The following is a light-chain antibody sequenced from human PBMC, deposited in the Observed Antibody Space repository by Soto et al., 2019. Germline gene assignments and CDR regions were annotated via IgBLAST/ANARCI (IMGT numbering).Light chain of an antibody. V-gene: IGLV4-69*01. CDR2: LDSDGSH. CDR3: QTWGTGIHVV. J-gene: IGLJ2*01. Sequence: QSVLTQSPSASASLGASVKLTCTLSSGHSSYAIAWHQQQPEKGPRYLMKLDSDGSHAKGDAIPDRFSGSSSGAERYLTIAGLQSEDEAVSYCQTWGTGIHVVFGGGTKLPVL. CDR1: SGHSSYA.